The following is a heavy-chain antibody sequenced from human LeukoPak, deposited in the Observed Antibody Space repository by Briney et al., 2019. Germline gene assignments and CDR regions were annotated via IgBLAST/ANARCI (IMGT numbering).Heavy chain of an antibody. D-gene: IGHD3-16*01. J-gene: IGHJ4*02. Sequence: GGSLRLSCAASGFTFTSSRMLWVRQTPGKGLVWVSNINTDGSSTNYADSVKGRFTISRDNAKNTLFLQMNSLRAEDTAIYYCVRSWGEDYWGQGTLVTVSS. CDR1: GFTFTSSR. CDR2: INTDGSST. V-gene: IGHV3-74*01. CDR3: VRSWGEDY.